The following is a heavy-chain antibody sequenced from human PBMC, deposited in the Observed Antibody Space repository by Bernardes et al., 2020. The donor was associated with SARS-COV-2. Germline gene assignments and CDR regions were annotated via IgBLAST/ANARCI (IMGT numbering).Heavy chain of an antibody. V-gene: IGHV4-34*01. J-gene: IGHJ3*02. CDR3: ARGWGYDFWSGYYFGSDAFDI. CDR1: GGSFSGYY. Sequence: SETLSLTCAVYGGSFSGYYWSWIRQPPGKGLEWIGEINHSGSTNYNPSLKSRVTISVDTSKNQFSLKLSSVTAADTAVYYCARGWGYDFWSGYYFGSDAFDIWGQGTMVTVSS. D-gene: IGHD3-3*01. CDR2: INHSGST.